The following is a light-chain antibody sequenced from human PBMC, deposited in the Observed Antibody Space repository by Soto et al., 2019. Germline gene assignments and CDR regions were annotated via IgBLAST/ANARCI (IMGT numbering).Light chain of an antibody. CDR1: QNVANY. CDR2: ESS. V-gene: IGKV3-11*01. Sequence: EIVLTQSPATLSLSPRERATLSRRASQNVANYLDWYQQKPGQAPRLLIYESSNRATGIAARFSGSGSGTDFTLSVSRLEPEDFAVYYCQQYYWAPDTFGQGTRLEI. CDR3: QQYYWAPDT. J-gene: IGKJ5*01.